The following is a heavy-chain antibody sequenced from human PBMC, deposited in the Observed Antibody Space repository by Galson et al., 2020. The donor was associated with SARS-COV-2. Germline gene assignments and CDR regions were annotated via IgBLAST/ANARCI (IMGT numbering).Heavy chain of an antibody. CDR1: GFTFSDHY. CDR3: LRGGKASPPDY. J-gene: IGHJ4*02. Sequence: GESLKISCAASGFTFSDHYMDWVRQAPGKGLEWVGRIRGKVDSHTTEYAASVKGRFTISRDDSKNSLYLQMSSLRTDDTAVYYCLRGGKASPPDYWGQGTRVTVSS. D-gene: IGHD5-12*01. V-gene: IGHV3-72*01. CDR2: IRGKVDSHTT.